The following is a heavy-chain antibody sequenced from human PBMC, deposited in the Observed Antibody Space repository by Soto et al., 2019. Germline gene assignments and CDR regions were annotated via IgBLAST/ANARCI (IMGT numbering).Heavy chain of an antibody. Sequence: ASVKVSCXASGYTFTSYYMHWVRQAPGQGLEWMGIINPSGGSTSYAQKFQGRVTTTRDTSTSTVYMELSSLRSEDTAVYYCARYPAYSSGWYLGFGLDYWGQGTLVTVSS. CDR1: GYTFTSYY. V-gene: IGHV1-46*01. D-gene: IGHD6-19*01. CDR3: ARYPAYSSGWYLGFGLDY. J-gene: IGHJ4*02. CDR2: INPSGGST.